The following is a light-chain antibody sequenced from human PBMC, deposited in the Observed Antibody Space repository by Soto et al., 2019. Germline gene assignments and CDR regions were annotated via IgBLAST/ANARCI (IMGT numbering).Light chain of an antibody. CDR1: QDINTY. CDR3: QQYSNFYS. J-gene: IGKJ2*01. CDR2: DAS. Sequence: AIQLTQSPPSLSASVGDGVSITCRASQDINTYVAWYQQKPGKAPKLLIYDASSLESGVPSRFSGSGSGTEFTLTISSLQPEDFATYYCQQYSNFYSFGQGTKVDIK. V-gene: IGKV1D-13*01.